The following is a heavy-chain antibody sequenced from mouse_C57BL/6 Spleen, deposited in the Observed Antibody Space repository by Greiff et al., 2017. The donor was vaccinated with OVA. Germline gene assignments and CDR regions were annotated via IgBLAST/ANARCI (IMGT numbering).Heavy chain of an antibody. CDR1: GYTFTSYW. J-gene: IGHJ3*01. D-gene: IGHD2-2*01. Sequence: QVQLQQPGAELVMPGASVKLSCKASGYTFTSYWMHWVKQRPGQGLEWIGEIDPSDSYTNYNQKFKGKSTLTVDKSSSTAYMQLSSLTSEDSAVXYCARREDGYVWFAYWGQGTLVTVAA. CDR2: IDPSDSYT. V-gene: IGHV1-69*01. CDR3: ARREDGYVWFAY.